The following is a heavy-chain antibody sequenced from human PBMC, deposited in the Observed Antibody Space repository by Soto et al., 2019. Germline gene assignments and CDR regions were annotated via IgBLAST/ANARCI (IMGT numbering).Heavy chain of an antibody. CDR2: INGSSSTM. J-gene: IGHJ5*02. CDR3: ARGDRFRCSGDRCFSDGLFLS. Sequence: EVQLVESGVGLVQRGGSLRLSCAASGFTFGIYSMNWVRQAPGKGLGWISYINGSSSTMYYADSVKGRFIISRDNADNSLYLQMNSLIDADTAVYYCARGDRFRCSGDRCFSDGLFLSWGQGTLVTVSS. D-gene: IGHD2-15*01. CDR1: GFTFGIYS. V-gene: IGHV3-48*02.